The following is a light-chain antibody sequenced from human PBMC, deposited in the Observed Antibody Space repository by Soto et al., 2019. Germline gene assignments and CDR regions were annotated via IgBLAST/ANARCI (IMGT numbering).Light chain of an antibody. J-gene: IGKJ1*01. CDR1: QSVSSN. CDR2: GAS. V-gene: IGKV3-15*01. CDR3: QQYNNWPPWT. Sequence: EIVMTQSPATLSVSPGERATLFCRASQSVSSNLAWYQQKPGQAPRLLIYGASTRATGIPARFSGSGSGTEFTLTISSLQSEDFAVYYCQQYNNWPPWTFGQGTK.